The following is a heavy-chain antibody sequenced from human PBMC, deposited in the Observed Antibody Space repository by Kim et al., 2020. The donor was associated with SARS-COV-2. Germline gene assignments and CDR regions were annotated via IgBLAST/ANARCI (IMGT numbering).Heavy chain of an antibody. J-gene: IGHJ4*02. V-gene: IGHV1-2*02. CDR2: IYSKTGET. CDR3: ARDFKGTSNWEFDY. CDR1: GYTFSDYV. D-gene: IGHD2-2*01. Sequence: ASVKVSCKASGYTFSDYVLHWVRQAPGRGPEWLGWIYSKTGETKYTQRFQDRVTLTRDRSISTAYMELSGLGSDDTAIYYCARDFKGTSNWEFDYWGQGTVVPVS.